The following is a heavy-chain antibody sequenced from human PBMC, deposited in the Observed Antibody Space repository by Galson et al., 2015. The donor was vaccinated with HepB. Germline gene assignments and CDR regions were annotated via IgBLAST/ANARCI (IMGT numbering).Heavy chain of an antibody. D-gene: IGHD6-19*01. Sequence: SLRLSCAASGFSISSSWMHWVRQAPGKGLMWVSRINGDGTSISYADSVKGRFTISRDNAKNTLYLQMNSLRAEDTAVYYCAREDGSGWYHYWGLGTLVTVSS. CDR2: INGDGTSI. CDR3: AREDGSGWYHY. J-gene: IGHJ4*02. CDR1: GFSISSSW. V-gene: IGHV3-74*01.